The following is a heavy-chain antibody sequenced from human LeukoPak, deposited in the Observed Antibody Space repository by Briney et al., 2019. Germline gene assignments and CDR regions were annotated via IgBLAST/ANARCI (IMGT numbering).Heavy chain of an antibody. D-gene: IGHD2-21*02. CDR1: GGTFSSYA. Sequence: SVKVSCKASGGTFSSYAISWVRQAPGQGLEWMGRIIPIFGTANYAQKFQGRVTITTDESTSTAYMELSSLRSEDTAVYYCARGPYCGGDCYRPDWYFDLWGRGTLVTVSS. CDR2: IIPIFGTA. J-gene: IGHJ2*01. CDR3: ARGPYCGGDCYRPDWYFDL. V-gene: IGHV1-69*05.